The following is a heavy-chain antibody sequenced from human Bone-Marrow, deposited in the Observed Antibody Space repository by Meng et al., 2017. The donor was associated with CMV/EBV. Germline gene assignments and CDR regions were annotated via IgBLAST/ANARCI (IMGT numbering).Heavy chain of an antibody. Sequence: SETLSLTCTVSGGSISSYYWSWIRQPPGKGLEWIGYIYYSGSTNYNPSLKSRVTISVDTSKNQFPLKLSFVTDADTAVYYCARGYMAAAYGMDVWGPGTTVTVYS. CDR3: ARGYMAAAYGMDV. CDR1: GGSISSYY. V-gene: IGHV4-59*01. J-gene: IGHJ6*01. D-gene: IGHD1-1*01. CDR2: IYYSGST.